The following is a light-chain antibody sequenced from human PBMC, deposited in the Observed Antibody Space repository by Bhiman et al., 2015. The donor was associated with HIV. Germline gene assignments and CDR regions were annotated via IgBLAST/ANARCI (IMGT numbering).Light chain of an antibody. Sequence: QSALAQPASVSGSLGQSITISCSGTASDVGGYTDVSWYQQRPGKAPKLMIYEVIKRPSGVPDRFSGSKSGNTASLTVSGLQAEDEADYYCSSYTISSSLVFGGGTKLTVL. CDR1: ASDVGGYTD. V-gene: IGLV2-8*01. J-gene: IGLJ2*01. CDR3: SSYTISSSLV. CDR2: EVI.